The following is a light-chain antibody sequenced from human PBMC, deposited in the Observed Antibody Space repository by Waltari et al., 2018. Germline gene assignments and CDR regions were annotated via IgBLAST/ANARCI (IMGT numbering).Light chain of an antibody. J-gene: IGKJ1*01. CDR2: GAS. V-gene: IGKV3-15*01. CDR3: HQYNNWPRT. CDR1: QSVSSK. Sequence: EIVMTQSPATLSVSPGERATLSCRASQSVSSKLAWYQQEPGQSPRLLIYGASTRATGSPARFSGSGSGTEFTLTISSLQSEDFAVYYCHQYNNWPRTFGQGTKVEIK.